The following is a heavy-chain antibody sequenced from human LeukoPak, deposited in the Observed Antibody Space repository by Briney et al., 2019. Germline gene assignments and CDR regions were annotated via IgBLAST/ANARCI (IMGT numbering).Heavy chain of an antibody. CDR3: ASQKGSYSSGWRPYDY. CDR1: GYTFTSYD. D-gene: IGHD6-19*01. CDR2: MNPNGGNT. Sequence: ASVKVSCKASGYTFTSYDINWVRQATGQGLEWMGWMNPNGGNTGYAQKFQGRVTMTRNTSISTAYMELSSLRSEDTAVYYCASQKGSYSSGWRPYDYWGQGTLVTVSS. V-gene: IGHV1-8*01. J-gene: IGHJ4*02.